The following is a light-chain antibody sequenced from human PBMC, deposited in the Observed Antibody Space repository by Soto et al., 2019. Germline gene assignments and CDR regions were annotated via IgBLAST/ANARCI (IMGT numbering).Light chain of an antibody. CDR3: QQSGSSPRT. CDR2: GAS. J-gene: IGKJ1*01. CDR1: QSISTY. V-gene: IGKV3-20*01. Sequence: EVVLTQSPGTLSLSPGERATLSCWASQSISTYLAWYQQKPGQAPRLLIYGASSRATGIPDRFSGSGSGTDFTLTISRLEPEDSAVYYCQQSGSSPRTFGQGTKVEIK.